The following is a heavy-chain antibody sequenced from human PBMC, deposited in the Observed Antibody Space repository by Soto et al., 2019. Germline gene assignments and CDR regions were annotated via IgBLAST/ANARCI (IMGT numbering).Heavy chain of an antibody. CDR3: ARHGSSASFEF. D-gene: IGHD6-6*01. CDR1: GYTFTSYW. CDR2: IWPGDSDA. Sequence: ESLTISFKTSGYTFTSYWIGWVRQMPGKGLEWMGIIWPGDSDARYSPSFQGQVTISADKSISTAFLQWSSLNASDTAMYYCARHGSSASFEFWGQGTLVTVYS. J-gene: IGHJ4*02. V-gene: IGHV5-51*01.